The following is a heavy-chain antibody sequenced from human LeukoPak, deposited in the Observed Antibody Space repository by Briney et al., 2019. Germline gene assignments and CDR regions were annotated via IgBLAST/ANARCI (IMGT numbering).Heavy chain of an antibody. J-gene: IGHJ6*02. V-gene: IGHV3-21*01. CDR1: GFTFSSYS. CDR3: ARELVVVVAATDYYYGMDV. CDR2: ISSSSSYI. D-gene: IGHD2-15*01. Sequence: GGSLRLSCAASGFTFSSYSMNWVRQAPGKGLEWVSSISSSSSYIYYADSVKGRFTISRDNAKNSLYLQMNSLRAEDTAVYYCARELVVVVAATDYYYGMDVWGQGTTVTVSS.